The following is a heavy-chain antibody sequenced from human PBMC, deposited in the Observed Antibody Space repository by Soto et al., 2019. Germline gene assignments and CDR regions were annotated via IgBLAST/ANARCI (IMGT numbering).Heavy chain of an antibody. CDR1: GFTFSSYE. D-gene: IGHD6-6*01. CDR3: ARDREYSSSSERVYGMDV. V-gene: IGHV3-48*03. CDR2: ISSSGSTI. Sequence: GGSLRLSCAASGFTFSSYEMNWVRQAPGKGLEWVSYISSSGSTIYYADSVKGRFTISRDNAKNSLYLQMNSLRAEDTAVYYCARDREYSSSSERVYGMDVWGQGTTVTVSS. J-gene: IGHJ6*02.